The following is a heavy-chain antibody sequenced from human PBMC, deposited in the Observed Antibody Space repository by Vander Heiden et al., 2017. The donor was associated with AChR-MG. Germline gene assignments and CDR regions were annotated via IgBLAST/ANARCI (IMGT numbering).Heavy chain of an antibody. CDR2: ISAFSRTT. Sequence: EVQLVESGGGLVQMGGSLRLSCAASGFTFSSHTSAMTWVRQAPGKGLEWVSYISAFSRTTYYADSVKGRFPISRDNAKQSLYLQINSLRADDTAIYFCARVDVVVGGDPFDYWGQGTLVTVSS. V-gene: IGHV3-48*04. J-gene: IGHJ4*02. D-gene: IGHD2-21*01. CDR1: GFTFSSHTSA. CDR3: ARVDVVVGGDPFDY.